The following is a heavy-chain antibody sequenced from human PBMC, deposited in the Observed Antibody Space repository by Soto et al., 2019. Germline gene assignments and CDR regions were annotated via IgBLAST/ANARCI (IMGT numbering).Heavy chain of an antibody. D-gene: IGHD6-13*01. CDR1: GCSVSSSA. J-gene: IGHJ4*02. V-gene: IGHV3-23*01. CDR2: ISGSGYNT. Sequence: PGGSLRLSFADSGCSVSSSALTWVLQAPWRVLKWVSAISGSGYNTYYTDSVKGRFTVSRDNSKKMLYLQMNGLRADDTAIYYCAKNGPIATYGEFYDYWGQGTMVTVPS. CDR3: AKNGPIATYGEFYDY.